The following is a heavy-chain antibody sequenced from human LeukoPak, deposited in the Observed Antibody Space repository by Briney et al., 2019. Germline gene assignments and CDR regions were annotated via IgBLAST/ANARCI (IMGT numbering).Heavy chain of an antibody. V-gene: IGHV3-23*01. D-gene: IGHD4-17*01. CDR2: ISDTVRDT. CDR3: AKDNYGGIFAS. CDR1: GFTFSAYG. J-gene: IGHJ4*02. Sequence: PGESLRLSCAASGFTFSAYGMSWVRQAPGKGLEWVSHISDTVRDTWYANSVKGRFIISRDNSRDTVYLQMCSLRPEDTALYFCAKDNYGGIFASWGQGTLVTVSS.